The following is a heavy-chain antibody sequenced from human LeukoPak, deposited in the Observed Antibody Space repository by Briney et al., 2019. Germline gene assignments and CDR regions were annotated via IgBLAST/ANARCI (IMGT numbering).Heavy chain of an antibody. J-gene: IGHJ4*02. Sequence: SSETLSLTCAVYGESFSGYYWSWVRQPPGKGLEWIGEINHSGSTNYNPSLKSRVTISVDTSKNQFSLKLSSVTAADTAVYYCAIMGYSYGYWGQGTLVTVSS. CDR2: INHSGST. V-gene: IGHV4-34*01. D-gene: IGHD5-18*01. CDR3: AIMGYSYGY. CDR1: GESFSGYY.